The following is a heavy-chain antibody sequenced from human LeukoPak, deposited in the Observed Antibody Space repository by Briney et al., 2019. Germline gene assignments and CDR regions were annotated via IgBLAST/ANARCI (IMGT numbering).Heavy chain of an antibody. D-gene: IGHD4-17*01. CDR3: AKDFSTVTLGYFDS. CDR2: ISGST. CDR1: GFTFSTYA. Sequence: GGSLRLSCAASGFTFSTYAMSWVRQAPGKGLEWVSGISGSTYYADSVKGRFTISRDNSKNTLYLQMNSLRAEDTAVYYCAKDFSTVTLGYFDSWGEGTVVTVSS. V-gene: IGHV3-23*01. J-gene: IGHJ4*02.